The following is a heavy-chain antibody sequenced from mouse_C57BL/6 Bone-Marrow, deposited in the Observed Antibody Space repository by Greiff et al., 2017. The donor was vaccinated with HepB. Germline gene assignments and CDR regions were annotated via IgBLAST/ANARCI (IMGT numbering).Heavy chain of an antibody. Sequence: QVQLKESGAELVRPGASVKMSCKASGYTFTSYNMHWVKQTPRQGLEWIGAIYPGNGDTSYNQKFKGKATLTVDKSSSTAYMQLSSLTSEDSAVYFCARPWGDLLPWYFDVWGTGTTVTVSS. J-gene: IGHJ1*03. CDR1: GYTFTSYN. CDR2: IYPGNGDT. V-gene: IGHV1-12*01. CDR3: ARPWGDLLPWYFDV. D-gene: IGHD2-1*01.